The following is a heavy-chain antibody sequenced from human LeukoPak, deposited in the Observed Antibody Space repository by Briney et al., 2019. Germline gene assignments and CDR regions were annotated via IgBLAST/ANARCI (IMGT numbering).Heavy chain of an antibody. Sequence: ASVNVSFKASAYTFTVYYMHLVRQPPGQGLERMGWINPNSGGTNYAKKFQGRVTMTRDTSISTAYMELSSLRSEDTAVYYCVRVRDGYNDAYDIWGQGTMVTVPS. CDR1: AYTFTVYY. V-gene: IGHV1-2*02. CDR3: VRVRDGYNDAYDI. CDR2: INPNSGGT. J-gene: IGHJ3*02. D-gene: IGHD5-24*01.